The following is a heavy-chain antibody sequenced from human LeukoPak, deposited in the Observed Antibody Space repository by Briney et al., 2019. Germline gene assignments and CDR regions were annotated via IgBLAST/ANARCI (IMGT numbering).Heavy chain of an antibody. D-gene: IGHD4-23*01. V-gene: IGHV1-46*01. Sequence: GASVKVSCKASGYTFTRYYIHWVQQAPGQGLEWMGTINPSGDSTSYAQKFQGRVTMTRDTSTSTVYMELSSLTSEDTAVHYCARAPGYGGNSDYWGQGTLVTVSS. J-gene: IGHJ4*02. CDR2: INPSGDST. CDR3: ARAPGYGGNSDY. CDR1: GYTFTRYY.